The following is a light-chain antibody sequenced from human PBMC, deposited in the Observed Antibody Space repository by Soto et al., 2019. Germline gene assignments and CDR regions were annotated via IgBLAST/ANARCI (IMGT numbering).Light chain of an antibody. J-gene: IGKJ3*01. V-gene: IGKV3-11*01. Sequence: EVVLTQSPATLSLSPGERATLSCRASQSISSYLAWFQQKPGQAPRLLMYDASDRATGVPAKFSGSGSGTVFTLASRSLEPEDFAVYYWQHRTNWPPGVSFGPGTTVDIK. CDR3: QHRTNWPPGVS. CDR1: QSISSY. CDR2: DAS.